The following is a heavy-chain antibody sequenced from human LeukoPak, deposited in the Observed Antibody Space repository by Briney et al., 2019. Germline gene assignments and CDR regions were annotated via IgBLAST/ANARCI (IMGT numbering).Heavy chain of an antibody. Sequence: GGSLRLSCAASGYTFTSYWIGWVRQMPGKGLEWMGIIYPGDSDTRYSPSFQGQVTISVDKAINTVYLQWSSLKAADTAIYYCARHLDLEYYDILSGYYDYWGQGTLVTVSS. D-gene: IGHD3-9*01. CDR1: GYTFTSYW. CDR2: IYPGDSDT. CDR3: ARHLDLEYYDILSGYYDY. V-gene: IGHV5-51*01. J-gene: IGHJ4*02.